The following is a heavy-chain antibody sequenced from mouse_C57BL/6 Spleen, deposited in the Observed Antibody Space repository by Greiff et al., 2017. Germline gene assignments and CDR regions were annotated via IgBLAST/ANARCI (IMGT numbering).Heavy chain of an antibody. CDR3: EREGRWTEDAMDY. Sequence: QVQLQQPGAELVMPGASVKLSCKASGYTFTSYWMHWVKQRPGQGLEWIGEIDPSDSYTNYNQKFKGKSTLTVDKSSSTAYMQLSSLTSEDSAVYDCEREGRWTEDAMDYWGQGTSVTVSS. V-gene: IGHV1-69*01. J-gene: IGHJ4*01. D-gene: IGHD3-3*01. CDR1: GYTFTSYW. CDR2: IDPSDSYT.